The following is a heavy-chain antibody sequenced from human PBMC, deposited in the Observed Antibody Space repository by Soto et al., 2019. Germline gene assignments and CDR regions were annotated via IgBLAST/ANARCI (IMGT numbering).Heavy chain of an antibody. D-gene: IGHD5-12*01. J-gene: IGHJ6*02. CDR1: GDSISSYY. CDR3: ARRTIVATTYYYYYGMDV. V-gene: IGHV4-59*12. CDR2: IYYSGST. Sequence: PSETLSLTCTVSGDSISSYYWSWIRQPPGKGLEWIGFIYYSGSTNYNPSLKSRVTISVDASKNQFSLKLSSVTAADTAVYYCARRTIVATTYYYYYGMDVWGQGTTVTVSS.